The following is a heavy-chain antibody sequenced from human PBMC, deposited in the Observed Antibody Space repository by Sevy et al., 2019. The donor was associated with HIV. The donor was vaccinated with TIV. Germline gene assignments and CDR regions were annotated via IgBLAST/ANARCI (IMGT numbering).Heavy chain of an antibody. CDR1: GYTFTGYY. CDR3: AREELGASTGVDY. D-gene: IGHD2-2*01. V-gene: IGHV1-2*04. Sequence: ASVKVSCKASGYTFTGYYMHWVRQAPGQGLEWMGWINPNSGGTNYAQKFQGWVTMTRDTSISTAYMELSRLRSDDTAVYYCAREELGASTGVDYWGQGTLVTVSS. J-gene: IGHJ4*02. CDR2: INPNSGGT.